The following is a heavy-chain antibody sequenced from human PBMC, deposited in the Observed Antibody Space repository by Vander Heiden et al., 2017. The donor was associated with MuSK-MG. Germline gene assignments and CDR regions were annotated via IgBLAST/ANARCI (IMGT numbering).Heavy chain of an antibody. CDR1: GFTFTSSA. D-gene: IGHD1-26*01. CDR3: AALNRPEYSGSTGGGYYYYYGMDV. Sequence: QMQLVQSGPEVKKPGTSVKVSCKASGFTFTSSAVQWVRQARGQRLEWIGWIVVGSGNTNYAQKFQERVTITRDMSTSTAYMELSSLRSEDTAVYYCAALNRPEYSGSTGGGYYYYYGMDVWGQGTTVTVSS. J-gene: IGHJ6*02. V-gene: IGHV1-58*01. CDR2: IVVGSGNT.